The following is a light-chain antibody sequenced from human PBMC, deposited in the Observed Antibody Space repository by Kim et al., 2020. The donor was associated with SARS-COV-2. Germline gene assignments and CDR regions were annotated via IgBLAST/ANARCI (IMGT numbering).Light chain of an antibody. CDR1: SGHSHYA. V-gene: IGLV4-69*01. CDR2: LNSDGSH. Sequence: VKVTCTRTSGHSHYAIAWHQHQPGKGPGFLMKLNSDGSHIRGDGIPDRFSGSSSGAGRSLTFSGLQSEDEADYYCQTWDTGIRMFGGGTQLTVL. CDR3: QTWDTGIRM. J-gene: IGLJ3*02.